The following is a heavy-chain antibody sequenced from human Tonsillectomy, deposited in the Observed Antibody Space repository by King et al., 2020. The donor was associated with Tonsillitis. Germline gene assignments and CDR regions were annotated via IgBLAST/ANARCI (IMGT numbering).Heavy chain of an antibody. J-gene: IGHJ3*02. CDR1: GGSISSGSYY. CDR3: TRSGYCSSTSCYRSGAFDI. D-gene: IGHD2-2*02. V-gene: IGHV4-61*02. CDR2: IYPSGTT. Sequence: VQLQESGPGLVKPSQTLSLTCTVSGGSISSGSYYWSWIRQPAGKGLEWVGRIYPSGTTNYNPSLKSRVTMSVDTSKNQFSLKLSSVTAADTAVYYCTRSGYCSSTSCYRSGAFDIWGQGTMVTVSS.